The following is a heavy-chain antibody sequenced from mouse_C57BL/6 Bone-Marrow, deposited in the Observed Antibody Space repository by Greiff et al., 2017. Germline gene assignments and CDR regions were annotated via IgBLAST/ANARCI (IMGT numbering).Heavy chain of an antibody. Sequence: EVKLMESGPGLVKPSQSLSLTCSVTGYSITSGYYWNWIRQFPGNKLEWMGYISYDGSNKYNPSLKNRISITRDTSKNQFFLKLNSVTTEDTATYYCAIGYGWFAYWGQGTLVTVSA. V-gene: IGHV3-6*01. CDR2: ISYDGSN. CDR1: GYSITSGYY. CDR3: AIGYGWFAY. D-gene: IGHD2-12*01. J-gene: IGHJ3*01.